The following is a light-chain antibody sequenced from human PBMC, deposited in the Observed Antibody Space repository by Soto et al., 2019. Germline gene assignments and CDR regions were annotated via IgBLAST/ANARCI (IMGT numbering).Light chain of an antibody. CDR2: DAS. CDR3: QQYNTLSGT. CDR1: QSINTW. J-gene: IGKJ1*01. Sequence: DIQLTQSPSTLSASVGDTITITCRASQSINTWLAWYQQRPGKAPKLLIYDASTLESGVPSRFSGSGFGTEFSLTISSLQPDDFASYYCQQYNTLSGTFGQGTKVDIK. V-gene: IGKV1-5*01.